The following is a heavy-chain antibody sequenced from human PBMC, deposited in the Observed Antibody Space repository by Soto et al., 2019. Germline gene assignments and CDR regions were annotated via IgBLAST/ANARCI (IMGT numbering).Heavy chain of an antibody. V-gene: IGHV4-59*01. CDR3: ARDRDFWSGYLTGGFDP. D-gene: IGHD3-3*01. Sequence: QVQLQESGPGLVKPSETLSLTCTVSGGSISSYYWSWIRQPPGKGLAWIGYIYYRGSTKYNPSLESRVTISVDTPKNRFSLKLSSVTAADTAVYYCARDRDFWSGYLTGGFDPWGQGTLVTVSS. J-gene: IGHJ5*02. CDR2: IYYRGST. CDR1: GGSISSYY.